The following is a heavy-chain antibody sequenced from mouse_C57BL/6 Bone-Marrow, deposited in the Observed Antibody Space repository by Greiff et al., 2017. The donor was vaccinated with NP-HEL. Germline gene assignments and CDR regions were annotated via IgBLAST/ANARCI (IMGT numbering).Heavy chain of an antibody. CDR2: INPSNGGT. CDR1: GYTFTSYW. V-gene: IGHV1-53*01. Sequence: QVHLQQPGTELVKPGASVKLSCKASGYTFTSYWMHWVKQRPGQGLEWIGNINPSNGGTNYNEKFKSKATLTVDKSSSPASMQLSSLTSEDSAVYYWALIDLYYYGSSPDYWGQGTTLTGSS. D-gene: IGHD1-1*01. J-gene: IGHJ2*01. CDR3: ALIDLYYYGSSPDY.